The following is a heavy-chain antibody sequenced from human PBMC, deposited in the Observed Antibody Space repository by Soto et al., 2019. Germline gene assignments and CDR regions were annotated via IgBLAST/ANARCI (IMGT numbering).Heavy chain of an antibody. CDR2: ISYDGSNK. CDR3: AKDPSYYDFWSGYHYGMDV. J-gene: IGHJ6*02. CDR1: GFTFSSYG. Sequence: VGSLRLSCAASGFTFSSYGMHWVRQAPGKGLEWVAVISYDGSNKYYADSVKGRFTISRDNSKNTLYLQMNSLRAEDTAVYYCAKDPSYYDFWSGYHYGMDVWGQGTTVTVSS. V-gene: IGHV3-30*18. D-gene: IGHD3-3*01.